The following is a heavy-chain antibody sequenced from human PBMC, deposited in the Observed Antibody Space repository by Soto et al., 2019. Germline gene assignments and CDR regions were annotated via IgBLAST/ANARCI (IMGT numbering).Heavy chain of an antibody. CDR1: GGSISSYY. CDR3: ARSPYYSNFDY. J-gene: IGHJ4*02. Sequence: PSETLSLTCTVSGGSISSYYWSWIRQPPGKGLEWIGYIYYSGSTNYNPSLKSRVTISVDTSKNQFSLKLSSVTAADTAVYYCARSPYYSNFDYWGQGXLVTVYS. CDR2: IYYSGST. V-gene: IGHV4-59*01. D-gene: IGHD4-4*01.